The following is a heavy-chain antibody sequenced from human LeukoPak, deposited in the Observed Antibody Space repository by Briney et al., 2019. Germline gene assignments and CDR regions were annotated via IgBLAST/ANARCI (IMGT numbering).Heavy chain of an antibody. V-gene: IGHV3-23*01. D-gene: IGHD3-16*01. CDR2: ISGSSGGT. J-gene: IGHJ4*02. CDR3: AKEGRGSAVDY. CDR1: GFTFSSYG. Sequence: PGGSLRLSCAASGFTFSSYGMSWVRQAQGQGLDWVSSISGSSGGTYYADSVKGRFTISRDNSKDTLYLQMNSLRAEDTAVYYCAKEGRGSAVDYWGQGTLVTVSS.